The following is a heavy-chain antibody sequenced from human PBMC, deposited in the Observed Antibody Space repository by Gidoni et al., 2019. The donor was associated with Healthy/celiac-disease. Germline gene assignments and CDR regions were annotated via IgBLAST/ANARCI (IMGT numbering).Heavy chain of an antibody. V-gene: IGHV4-34*01. Sequence: QVQLQQWGAGLLKPSETLSLTCAVYGGSFSGYYWSWIRQPPGKGLEWIGEINHSGSTNYNPSLKRRVTISVDTSKNQFSLKLSSVTAADTAVYYCARGYSYGPYYYYYYMDVWGKGTTVTVSS. D-gene: IGHD5-18*01. CDR1: GGSFSGYY. CDR3: ARGYSYGPYYYYYYMDV. J-gene: IGHJ6*03. CDR2: INHSGST.